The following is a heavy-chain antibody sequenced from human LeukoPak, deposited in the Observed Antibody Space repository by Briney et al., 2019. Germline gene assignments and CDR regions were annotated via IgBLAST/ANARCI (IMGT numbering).Heavy chain of an antibody. Sequence: ASVKVSCKASGGTFSSYAISWVRQAPGQGLEWMGGIIPIFGTASYAQKFQGRVTITTDESTSTAYMELSSLRSEDTAVYYCARSSGGATWVPLLDYWGQGTLVTVSS. V-gene: IGHV1-69*05. CDR3: ARSSGGATWVPLLDY. CDR2: IIPIFGTA. CDR1: GGTFSSYA. J-gene: IGHJ4*02. D-gene: IGHD1-26*01.